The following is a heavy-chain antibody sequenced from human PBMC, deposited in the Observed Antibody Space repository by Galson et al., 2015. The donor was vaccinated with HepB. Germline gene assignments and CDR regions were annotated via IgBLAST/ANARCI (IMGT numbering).Heavy chain of an antibody. V-gene: IGHV3-30-3*01. CDR1: GFTFSSYA. CDR3: AKAFTYYYDSSALRGAFDI. CDR2: ISYDGSNK. D-gene: IGHD3-22*01. Sequence: SLRLSCAASGFTFSSYAMHWVRQAPGKGLEWVAVISYDGSNKYYADSVKGRFTISRDNSKNTLYLQMNSLRAEDTAVYYCAKAFTYYYDSSALRGAFDIWGQGTMVTVSS. J-gene: IGHJ3*02.